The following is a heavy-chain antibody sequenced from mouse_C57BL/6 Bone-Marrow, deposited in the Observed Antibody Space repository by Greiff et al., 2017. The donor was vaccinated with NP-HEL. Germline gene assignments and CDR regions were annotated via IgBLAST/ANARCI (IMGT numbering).Heavy chain of an antibody. CDR3: ARDYYYGSSRAY. CDR1: GYSITSGYY. Sequence: ESGPGLVKPSQSLSLTCSVTGYSITSGYYWNWIRQFPGNKLEWMGYISYDGSNNYNPSLKNRISITRDTSKNQFFLKLNSVTTEDTATYYCARDYYYGSSRAYWGQGTLVTVSA. V-gene: IGHV3-6*01. J-gene: IGHJ3*01. CDR2: ISYDGSN. D-gene: IGHD1-1*01.